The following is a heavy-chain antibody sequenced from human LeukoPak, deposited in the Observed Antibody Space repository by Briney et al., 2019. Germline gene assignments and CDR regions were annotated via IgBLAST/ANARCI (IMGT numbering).Heavy chain of an antibody. CDR1: GFTFSSYS. D-gene: IGHD2-8*01. Sequence: PGGSLRLSCVASGFTFSSYSMNWVRQAPGKGLEWVSSISSSSTYIHYADSVKGRFTISRDNAKNSLYLQMNSLRAEDTAVYYCARDVVLMSMDVWGQGTTVTVSS. CDR2: ISSSSTYI. CDR3: ARDVVLMSMDV. J-gene: IGHJ6*02. V-gene: IGHV3-21*01.